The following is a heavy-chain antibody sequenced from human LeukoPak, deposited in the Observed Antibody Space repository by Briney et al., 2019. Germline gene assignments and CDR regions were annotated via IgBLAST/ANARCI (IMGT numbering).Heavy chain of an antibody. CDR1: GYSFTSYW. D-gene: IGHD6-19*01. Sequence: GESLKISCKGSGYSFTSYWISWVRQMPGKGLEWMGRIDPSDSYTNYSPSFQGYVTISADKSISTAYLQWSSLKASDTAMYYCAAYSSGWYVRYFDLWGRGTLVTVSS. J-gene: IGHJ2*01. V-gene: IGHV5-10-1*01. CDR2: IDPSDSYT. CDR3: AAYSSGWYVRYFDL.